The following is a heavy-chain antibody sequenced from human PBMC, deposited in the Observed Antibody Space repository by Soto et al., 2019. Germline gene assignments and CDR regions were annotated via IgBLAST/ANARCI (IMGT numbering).Heavy chain of an antibody. CDR2: ISAYNGNT. CDR1: GYTFTSYG. J-gene: IGHJ6*02. D-gene: IGHD2-2*02. CDR3: ARDRDIVVVPAAISNYYYGMDV. Sequence: QVQLVQSGAEVKKPGASVKVSCKASGYTFTSYGISWVRQAPGQGLEWMGWISAYNGNTNYAQKLQGRVTMTTDTSTSTAYMELRSLRSDDTAVYYCARDRDIVVVPAAISNYYYGMDVWGQGTTVTDSS. V-gene: IGHV1-18*04.